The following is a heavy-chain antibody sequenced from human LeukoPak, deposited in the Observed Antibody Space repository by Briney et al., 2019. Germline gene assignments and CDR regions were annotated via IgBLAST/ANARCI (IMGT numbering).Heavy chain of an antibody. V-gene: IGHV3-30-3*01. Sequence: GGSLRLSCAASGFTFSSYAMHWVRQAPGKGLEWVAVISYDGSNKYHADSVKGRFTISRDNSKNTLYLQMNSLRAEDTAVYYCASLSPEPERCSGGSCYSFGLWGQGTLVTVSS. D-gene: IGHD2-15*01. CDR3: ASLSPEPERCSGGSCYSFGL. J-gene: IGHJ4*02. CDR1: GFTFSSYA. CDR2: ISYDGSNK.